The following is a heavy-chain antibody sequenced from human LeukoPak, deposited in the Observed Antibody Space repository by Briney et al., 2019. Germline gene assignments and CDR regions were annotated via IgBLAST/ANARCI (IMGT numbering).Heavy chain of an antibody. V-gene: IGHV5-51*01. CDR2: IYPGDSDT. CDR3: ASSYDSSAKTLDY. Sequence: GESLKISCKGSGYSFTSYWIGWVRQMPGKGLEWMGIIYPGDSDTRYSPSFQGQVTISADKSISTAYLQWSSLKASDTAMYYCASSYDSSAKTLDYWGQGTLVTVSS. D-gene: IGHD3-22*01. J-gene: IGHJ4*02. CDR1: GYSFTSYW.